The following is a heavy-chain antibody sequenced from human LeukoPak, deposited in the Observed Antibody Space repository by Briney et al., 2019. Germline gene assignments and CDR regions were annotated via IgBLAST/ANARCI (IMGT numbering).Heavy chain of an antibody. D-gene: IGHD2-15*01. V-gene: IGHV3-64*01. Sequence: PGGSLRLSCAASGFTFSSYAMHWVRQAPGKGLEYVSAISSNGGSAYYANSVKGRFTISRDNSKNTLYLQMGSLRAEDMAVYYCARGRYCSGGSCYARLTTDAFDIWAKGQWSPSLQ. CDR2: ISSNGGSA. CDR1: GFTFSSYA. J-gene: IGHJ3*02. CDR3: ARGRYCSGGSCYARLTTDAFDI.